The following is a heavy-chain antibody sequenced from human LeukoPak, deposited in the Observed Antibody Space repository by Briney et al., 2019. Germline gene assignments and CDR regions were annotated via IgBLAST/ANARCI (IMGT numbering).Heavy chain of an antibody. D-gene: IGHD2/OR15-2a*01. V-gene: IGHV3-21*01. J-gene: IGHJ4*02. CDR3: ARGSMTADY. CDR1: GFTFSSYS. Sequence: GSLRLSCAASGFTFSSYSMNWVRQAPGKGLAWGSSSSSSSTYIYYADSMKGRFTISRDNAKSSLYLQMNSLSAKDTAVYYCARGSMTADYWGQGTLVTVSS. CDR2: SSSSSTYI.